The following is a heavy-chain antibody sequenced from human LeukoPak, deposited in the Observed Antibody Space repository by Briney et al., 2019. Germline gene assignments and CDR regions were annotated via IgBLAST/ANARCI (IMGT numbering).Heavy chain of an antibody. CDR1: GGPISSGGYY. J-gene: IGHJ4*02. D-gene: IGHD6-6*01. CDR3: ARYVFSYSSSPFETK. V-gene: IGHV4-31*11. CDR2: MSYSGST. Sequence: PSETLSLTCAVSGGPISSGGYYWAWIRQHPGKGLEWIGDMSYSGSTYYNPSLKSRVTISVDTSKNQVSLNLTSVTAADTAVYYCARYVFSYSSSPFETKWGQGTLVTVSS.